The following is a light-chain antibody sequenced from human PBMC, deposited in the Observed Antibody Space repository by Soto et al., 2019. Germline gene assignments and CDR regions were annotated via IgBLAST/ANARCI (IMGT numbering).Light chain of an antibody. CDR2: GAS. Sequence: EIVMTQSPATLSVSPGERATLSCRASQSVSSDLAWYQQKPGQAPRLLIYGASTRATGIPTRFSGSWSGTEFPLTISSLQSEDFAVYYCHQYNNWPPFTFGPGTKVDIK. CDR3: HQYNNWPPFT. V-gene: IGKV3-15*01. J-gene: IGKJ3*01. CDR1: QSVSSD.